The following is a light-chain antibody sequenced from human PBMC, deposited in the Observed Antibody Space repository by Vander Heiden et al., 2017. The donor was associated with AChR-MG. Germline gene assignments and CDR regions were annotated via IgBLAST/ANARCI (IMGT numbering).Light chain of an antibody. Sequence: DIQLTQSPSSLSASVGDGVTITCRASQSISSYLNWYQQKPGKAPKLLIYAASSLQSGVPSRFSGRGSGTDFTLTISSLQPEDFATYYCQQSYSTLIFTFGPGTKVDIK. CDR2: AAS. CDR3: QQSYSTLIFT. V-gene: IGKV1-39*01. J-gene: IGKJ3*01. CDR1: QSISSY.